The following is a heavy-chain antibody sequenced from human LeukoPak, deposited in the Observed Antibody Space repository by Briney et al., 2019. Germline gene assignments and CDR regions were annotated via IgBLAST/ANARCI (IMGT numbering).Heavy chain of an antibody. CDR1: GYTFTSYG. D-gene: IGHD3-3*01. CDR2: ISAYNGNT. CDR3: ARDHATIFGVVITPKTMDV. V-gene: IGHV1-18*03. Sequence: ASVKVSCKASGYTFTSYGISWVRQAPGQGLEWMGWISAYNGNTNYAQKLQGRVTMTTDTSTSTAYMELRSLRSDDMAVYYCARDHATIFGVVITPKTMDVWGKGTTVTVSS. J-gene: IGHJ6*03.